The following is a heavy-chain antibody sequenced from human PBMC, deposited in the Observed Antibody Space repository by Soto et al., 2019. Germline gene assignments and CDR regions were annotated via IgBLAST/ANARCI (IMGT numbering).Heavy chain of an antibody. D-gene: IGHD2-15*01. V-gene: IGHV3-13*01. Sequence: EVQLVESGGGLAQPGGSLRLSCAASGFTLSSYDMHWVRQSPGKGLECVSVIGIPGETKYVGSVKGRFTISRDTAKNPLYLQLNSLRVQDTAVYYCLRGPQSGGSRNGLDVWGQGTTVTVSS. CDR3: LRGPQSGGSRNGLDV. CDR1: GFTLSSYD. CDR2: IGIPGET. J-gene: IGHJ6*02.